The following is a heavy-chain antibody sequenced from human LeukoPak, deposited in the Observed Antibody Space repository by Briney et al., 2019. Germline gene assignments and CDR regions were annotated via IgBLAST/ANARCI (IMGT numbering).Heavy chain of an antibody. J-gene: IGHJ4*02. Sequence: SQTLSLTCAISGDSVSINSAAWNWIRQSPSRGLEWLVRTYQRSKWYNDYAVSVKSRITINPDISKNQFSLQLNSVTPEDTAVYCCARSPSPYSSGWYFDYWGQGTLVTVSS. CDR1: GDSVSINSAA. CDR3: ARSPSPYSSGWYFDY. V-gene: IGHV6-1*01. CDR2: TYQRSKWYN. D-gene: IGHD6-19*01.